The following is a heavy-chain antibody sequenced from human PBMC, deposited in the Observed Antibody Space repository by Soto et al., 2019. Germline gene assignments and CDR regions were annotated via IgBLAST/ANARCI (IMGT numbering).Heavy chain of an antibody. CDR3: AADQPPGVVVTADAFDI. J-gene: IGHJ3*02. CDR1: GFTFTSSA. CDR2: IVVGSGNT. Sequence: ASVKVSCKASGFTFTSSAVQWVRQARGQRLEWIGWIVVGSGNTNYAQKFQERVTITRDMSTSTAYMELSSLRSEDTAVYYCAADQPPGVVVTADAFDIWGQGTMVTVSS. V-gene: IGHV1-58*01. D-gene: IGHD2-21*02.